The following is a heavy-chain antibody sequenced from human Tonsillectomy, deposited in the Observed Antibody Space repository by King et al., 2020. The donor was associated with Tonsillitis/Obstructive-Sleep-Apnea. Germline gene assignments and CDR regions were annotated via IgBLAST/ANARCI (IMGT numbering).Heavy chain of an antibody. J-gene: IGHJ4*02. CDR1: GDSVTSSAFS. Sequence: QLQESGPRLVRPSETLSLTCTVSGDSVTSSAFSWGWIRQPPGKGLEWIGTSYYTGITYYTPSLMSRVTISVDTSKNQFSLKLTSVTAADTAVYYCARLYGGYDSSGYYSPDLDYWGQGTLVAVSS. CDR3: ARLYGGYDSSGYYSPDLDY. V-gene: IGHV4-39*01. D-gene: IGHD3-22*01. CDR2: SYYTGIT.